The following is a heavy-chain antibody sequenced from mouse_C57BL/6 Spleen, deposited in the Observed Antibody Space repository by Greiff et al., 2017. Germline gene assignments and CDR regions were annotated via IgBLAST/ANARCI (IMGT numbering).Heavy chain of an antibody. V-gene: IGHV2-2*01. CDR3: AKEGVDGRGS. CDR1: GFSLTSYG. Sequence: VQLQQSGPGLVQPSPSLSIPCPVSGFSLTSYGVHWVRQSPGKGLEWLGVIWSGGSTDYNAAFISRLSISKDNSKGQVFLKMNSLQADDTALCYCAKEGVDGRGSWGQGATLTVSS. D-gene: IGHD1-1*01. J-gene: IGHJ2*01. CDR2: IWSGGST.